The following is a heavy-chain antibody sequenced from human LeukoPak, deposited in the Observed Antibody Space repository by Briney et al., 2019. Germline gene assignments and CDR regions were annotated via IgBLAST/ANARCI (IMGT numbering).Heavy chain of an antibody. J-gene: IGHJ3*02. CDR1: DGSISSYY. V-gene: IGHV4-59*04. Sequence: SSETLSLTCTVSDGSISSYYWSWIRQPPGKGLEWIGTLSYSGKTYYNPSLKSRVTISIDTSKNQFSLKLTSATAADTAVYYCARSGSYLSDAFDIWGQGTMVTVSS. CDR3: ARSGSYLSDAFDI. CDR2: LSYSGKT. D-gene: IGHD1-26*01.